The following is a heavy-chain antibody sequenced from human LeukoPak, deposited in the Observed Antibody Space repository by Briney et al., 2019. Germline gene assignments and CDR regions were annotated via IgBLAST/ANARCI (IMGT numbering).Heavy chain of an antibody. CDR2: IFGSGGSA. V-gene: IGHV3-23*01. CDR3: GKTTTGYSSGQKPAWPVDY. CDR1: GFTFGSYA. J-gene: IGHJ4*02. D-gene: IGHD6-19*01. Sequence: PGESPRLSCEASGFTFGSYAMYWVRQAPGKGLEWVAGIFGSGGSAHYADSAKGRFTISRDNSKNTVYLQINSLRAEDTAVYYCGKTTTGYSSGQKPAWPVDYWGQGTLVTVSS.